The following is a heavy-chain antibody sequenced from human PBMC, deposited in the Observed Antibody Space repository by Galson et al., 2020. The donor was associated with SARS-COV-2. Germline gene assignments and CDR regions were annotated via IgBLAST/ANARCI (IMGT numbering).Heavy chain of an antibody. J-gene: IGHJ6*02. D-gene: IGHD1-26*01. Sequence: GGSLRLSCAASGFTFSSYDMHWVRQATGKGLEWVSAIGTAGDTYYPGSVKGRFTISRENAKNSLYLQMNSLRAGDTAVYYCARAGEGGSYYYYYGMGVWGQGTTVTVSS. CDR3: ARAGEGGSYYYYYGMGV. CDR1: GFTFSSYD. V-gene: IGHV3-13*01. CDR2: IGTAGDT.